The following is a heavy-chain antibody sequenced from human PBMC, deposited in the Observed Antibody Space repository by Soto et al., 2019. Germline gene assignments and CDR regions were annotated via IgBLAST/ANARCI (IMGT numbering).Heavy chain of an antibody. CDR2: IYSAGNT. V-gene: IGHV3-66*01. CDR3: ARDFVVGGPTINYYYGMDV. CDR1: GFSFSNYA. J-gene: IGHJ6*02. Sequence: GESLKISCAASGFSFSNYAMNWVRQAPGKGLEWISIIYSAGNTYYADSVKGRFTISRDNSKNTLYLQMNSLGAEDTAVYYCARDFVVGGPTINYYYGMDVWGQGTTVTVSS. D-gene: IGHD1-26*01.